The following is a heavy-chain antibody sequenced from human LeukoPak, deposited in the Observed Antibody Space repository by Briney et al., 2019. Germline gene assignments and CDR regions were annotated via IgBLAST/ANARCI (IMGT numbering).Heavy chain of an antibody. CDR1: GGSFSGYY. D-gene: IGHD3-3*01. CDR2: INHSGST. Sequence: SETLSLTCAVYGGSFSGYYWSWIRQPPGKGLEWLGEINHSGSTNYNPSLKSRVTISVDTSKNQFSLKLSSVTAADTAVYYCARGPRDDFWSGYYTLYYYYGMDVWGQGTTVTVSS. V-gene: IGHV4-34*01. CDR3: ARGPRDDFWSGYYTLYYYYGMDV. J-gene: IGHJ6*02.